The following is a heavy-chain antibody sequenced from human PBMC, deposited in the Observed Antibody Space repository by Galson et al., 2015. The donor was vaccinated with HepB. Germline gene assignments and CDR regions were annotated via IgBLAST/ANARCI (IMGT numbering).Heavy chain of an antibody. V-gene: IGHV1-18*01. J-gene: IGHJ4*02. CDR2: IIPFIGNT. CDR3: ARGGMATFGGSTLDY. D-gene: IGHD5-24*01. Sequence: SVKVSCKASGYTLSRYAISWVRQAPGQGLEWMGGIIPFIGNTNYAQNLQGRVTVTTNTSTNTAYMELSTLRSDDTAVYYCARGGMATFGGSTLDYWGQGTLVTVSS. CDR1: GYTLSRYA.